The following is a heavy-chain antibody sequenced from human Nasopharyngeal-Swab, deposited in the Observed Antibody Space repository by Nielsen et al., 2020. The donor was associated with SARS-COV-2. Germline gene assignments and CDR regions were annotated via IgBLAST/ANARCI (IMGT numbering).Heavy chain of an antibody. CDR3: ARNPVDYDYVWGSYRHRTFDY. CDR1: GGTFSSYA. J-gene: IGHJ4*02. Sequence: SVKVSCKASGGTFSSYAISWVRQAPGQGLEWMGGIIPIFGTANYAQKFQGRVTITADKSTSTAYMELSSLRSEDTAVYYCARNPVDYDYVWGSYRHRTFDYWGQGTLVTVSS. D-gene: IGHD3-16*02. CDR2: IIPIFGTA. V-gene: IGHV1-69*06.